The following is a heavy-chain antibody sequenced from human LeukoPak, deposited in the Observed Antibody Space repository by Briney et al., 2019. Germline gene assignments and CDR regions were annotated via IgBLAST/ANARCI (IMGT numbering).Heavy chain of an antibody. Sequence: SVKVSCKASGGTFSSYAISWVRQAPGQGLELMGRIIPIFGTANYAQKFQGRVTITTDESTSTAYMELSSLRSEDTAVYYCARDRVMCGVCYHSYFDLWGRGTLVTVSS. CDR3: ARDRVMCGVCYHSYFDL. CDR1: GGTFSSYA. J-gene: IGHJ2*01. CDR2: IIPIFGTA. V-gene: IGHV1-69*05. D-gene: IGHD2-8*02.